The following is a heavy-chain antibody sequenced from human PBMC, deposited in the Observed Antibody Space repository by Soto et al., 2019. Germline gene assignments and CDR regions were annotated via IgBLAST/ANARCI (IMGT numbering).Heavy chain of an antibody. CDR2: IIPIFGTA. V-gene: IGHV1-69*13. Sequence: ASVKVSCKASGGTFSSYTISWVRQAPGQGLEWMGGIIPIFGTANYAQKFQGRVTITADESTSTAYMELSSLRSEDTAVYYCARDRGGYSYGAETFYYYYGMDVWGQGTTVTVSS. J-gene: IGHJ6*02. CDR1: GGTFSSYT. CDR3: ARDRGGYSYGAETFYYYYGMDV. D-gene: IGHD5-18*01.